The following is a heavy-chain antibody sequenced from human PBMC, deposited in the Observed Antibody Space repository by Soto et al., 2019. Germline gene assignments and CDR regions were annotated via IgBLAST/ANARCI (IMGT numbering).Heavy chain of an antibody. CDR1: GFTFSDYY. V-gene: IGHV3-11*01. Sequence: PGGCLRLSCAASGFTFSDYYMSWIRQAPGKGLEWVSYISSSGSTIYYADSVKGRFTISRDNAKNSLYLQMNSLRAEDTAVYYCASIPNGNLYYYYYYYMDVWGKGTTVTVSS. CDR3: ASIPNGNLYYYYYYYMDV. CDR2: ISSSGSTI. J-gene: IGHJ6*03. D-gene: IGHD1-20*01.